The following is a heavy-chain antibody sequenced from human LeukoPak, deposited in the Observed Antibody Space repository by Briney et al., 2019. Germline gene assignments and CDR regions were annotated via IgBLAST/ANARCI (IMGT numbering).Heavy chain of an antibody. D-gene: IGHD6-13*01. CDR3: ARFGDSSSWYSLPRFDY. J-gene: IGHJ4*02. V-gene: IGHV3-48*01. CDR2: ISSSSSTI. CDR1: GFTFSSYS. Sequence: PGGSLRLSCAASGFTFSSYSMNWVRQAPGKGLEWVSYISSSSSTIYYADSVKGRFTISRDNAKNTLYLQMNSLRAEDTAVYYCARFGDSSSWYSLPRFDYWGQGTLVTVSS.